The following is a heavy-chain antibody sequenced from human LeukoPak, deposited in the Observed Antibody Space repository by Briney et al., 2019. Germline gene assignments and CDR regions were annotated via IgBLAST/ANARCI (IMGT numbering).Heavy chain of an antibody. CDR2: IYYSGST. D-gene: IGHD3-22*01. V-gene: IGHV4-59*01. Sequence: PSETLSLTCTVSGGSINDYFWTWIRQPPGKGLEWIGYIYYSGSTNYNPSLKSRVTISLDTSNNQVSLRLSSVTAADTAVYFCARETVHLSGHFRLGSYAFDMWGQGTMVTVSS. J-gene: IGHJ3*02. CDR3: ARETVHLSGHFRLGSYAFDM. CDR1: GGSINDYF.